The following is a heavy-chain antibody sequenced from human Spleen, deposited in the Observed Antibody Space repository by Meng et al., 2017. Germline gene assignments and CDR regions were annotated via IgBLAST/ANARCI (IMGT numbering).Heavy chain of an antibody. CDR1: GFTFSDYY. CDR3: ATTVNSGYDDEY. D-gene: IGHD5-12*01. J-gene: IGHJ4*02. Sequence: GESPKIPCSASGFTFSDYYINWIRQAPGKGLEWISYISSNGGSRHYADSVKGRFTVSRDNAKNSLYLQMNSLGAEDTAVYYCATTVNSGYDDEYWGQGTLVTVSS. CDR2: ISSNGGSR. V-gene: IGHV3-11*04.